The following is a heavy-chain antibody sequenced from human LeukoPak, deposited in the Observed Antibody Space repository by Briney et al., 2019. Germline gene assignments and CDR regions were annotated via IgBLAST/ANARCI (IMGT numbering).Heavy chain of an antibody. CDR1: GGSISSSYYY. D-gene: IGHD2-2*01. V-gene: IGHV4-61*02. Sequence: SQTVSLTCTVSGGSISSSYYYWNWIRQPAGKGLEWIGRMYTSGSTYYNPSLKSRVSMSLDTSKNHFSLKLSSVTAADTAVYYCAILVPSAMMDYWGQGTLVTVSS. CDR3: AILVPSAMMDY. J-gene: IGHJ4*02. CDR2: MYTSGST.